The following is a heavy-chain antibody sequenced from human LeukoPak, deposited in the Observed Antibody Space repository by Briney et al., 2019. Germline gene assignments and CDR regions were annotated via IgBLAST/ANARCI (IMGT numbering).Heavy chain of an antibody. J-gene: IGHJ4*02. CDR3: AKPYEDIVATIVSDY. D-gene: IGHD5-12*01. V-gene: IGHV3-23*01. CDR1: GFTFSSYA. Sequence: PGGSLRLSCAAPGFTFSSYAMSWVRQAPGKGLEWVSAISGSGGSTYYADSVKGRFTISRDNSKNTLYLQMNSLRAEDTAVYYCAKPYEDIVATIVSDYWGQGTLVTVSS. CDR2: ISGSGGST.